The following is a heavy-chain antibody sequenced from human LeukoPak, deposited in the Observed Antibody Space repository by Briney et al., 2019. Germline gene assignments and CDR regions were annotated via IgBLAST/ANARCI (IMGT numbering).Heavy chain of an antibody. V-gene: IGHV3-7*01. CDR1: GFTFSSYW. CDR3: ARRKFYSDYDPFDY. J-gene: IGHJ4*02. D-gene: IGHD5-12*01. CDR2: INQDGSAK. Sequence: GGSLRLSCAVSGFTFSSYWMSWVRQAPGKGLEWVANINQDGSAKYYVDSVKGRFAISRDNAKNSLYLQMNSLRAEDTAVYYCARRKFYSDYDPFDYWGQGTLVTVSS.